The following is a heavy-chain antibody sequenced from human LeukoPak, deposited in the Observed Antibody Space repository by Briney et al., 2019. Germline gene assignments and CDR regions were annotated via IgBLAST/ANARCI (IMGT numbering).Heavy chain of an antibody. J-gene: IGHJ4*02. CDR1: GGSFSGYY. D-gene: IGHD3-9*01. V-gene: IGHV4-34*01. Sequence: PSETLSLTCAVYGGSFSGYYWSWIRRPPGKGLEWIGEINHSGSTNYNPSLKSRVTISVDTSKNQFSLKLSSVTAADTAVYYCARGGAAEYYDILTGYYRGRIPLFDYWGQGTLVTVSS. CDR2: INHSGST. CDR3: ARGGAAEYYDILTGYYRGRIPLFDY.